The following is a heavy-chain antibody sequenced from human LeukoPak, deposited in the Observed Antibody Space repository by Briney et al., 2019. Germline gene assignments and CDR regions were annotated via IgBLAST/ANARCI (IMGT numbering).Heavy chain of an antibody. J-gene: IGHJ4*02. CDR2: ISSSSSYI. V-gene: IGHV3-21*01. Sequence: GGSLRLSCAASGFTFSSYSMNWVRQAPGKGLVWVSSISSSSSYIYYADSVKGRFTISRDNAKNSLYLQMNSLRAEDTAVYYCARGEGSSWRHTHYFDYWGQGTLVTVSS. CDR3: ARGEGSSWRHTHYFDY. CDR1: GFTFSSYS. D-gene: IGHD6-13*01.